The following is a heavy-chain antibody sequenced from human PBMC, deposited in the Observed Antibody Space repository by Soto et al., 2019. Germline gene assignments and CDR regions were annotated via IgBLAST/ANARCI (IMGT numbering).Heavy chain of an antibody. J-gene: IGHJ5*02. V-gene: IGHV3-23*01. CDR3: ANLPSIAVAES. Sequence: EVQLLESGGGLVQPGGSLRLSCAASGFTFSSYAMSWVRQAPGKGLEWVSAISGSGGSTYYADSVKGRFTISRDNSKNTLYLQLNSLRAEDTAVYYGANLPSIAVAESWGQGTLVTVSS. D-gene: IGHD6-19*01. CDR1: GFTFSSYA. CDR2: ISGSGGST.